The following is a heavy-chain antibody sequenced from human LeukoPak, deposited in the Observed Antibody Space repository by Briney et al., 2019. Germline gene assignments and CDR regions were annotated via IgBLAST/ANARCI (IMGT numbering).Heavy chain of an antibody. V-gene: IGHV4-59*01. CDR1: GGSIISYY. J-gene: IGHJ4*02. D-gene: IGHD2-8*01. CDR3: ATLKYSCTNGLCSSDY. CDR2: IYYSGST. Sequence: SETLSLTCTVSGGSIISYYWSWIRQPPGKGLEWIGYIYYSGSTNYNPSLKSRVTISVDTSKNQFSLKLSSVTAADTAVYYCATLKYSCTNGLCSSDYWGQGTLVTVSS.